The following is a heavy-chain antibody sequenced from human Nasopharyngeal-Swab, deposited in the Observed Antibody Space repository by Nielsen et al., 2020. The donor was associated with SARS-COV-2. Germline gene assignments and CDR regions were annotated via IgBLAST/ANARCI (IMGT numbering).Heavy chain of an antibody. CDR3: ARGGLGITGITNEVDF. V-gene: IGHV3-64*02. CDR2: VTRSGDST. J-gene: IGHJ4*02. D-gene: IGHD1-7*01. Sequence: GESLKISCVASGFTFNSYGMYWVRRAPGKGLEYVSGVTRSGDSTSYGASVQGRFTISRDTSQNTVHLQMESLRPEDEAVYYCARGGLGITGITNEVDFWGQGTLVTVSS. CDR1: GFTFNSYG.